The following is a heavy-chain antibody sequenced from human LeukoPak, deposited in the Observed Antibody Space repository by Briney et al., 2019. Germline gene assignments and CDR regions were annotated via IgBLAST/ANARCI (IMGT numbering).Heavy chain of an antibody. Sequence: GGSLRLSCAASGFTFSSYAMSWVRQAPGKGLEWVSAISGSGGSTYYADSVKGRFTISRDNAKNSLYLQMNSLRAEDTAVYYCARRVAAAGTPFVYWGQGTLVTVSS. J-gene: IGHJ4*02. D-gene: IGHD6-13*01. CDR3: ARRVAAAGTPFVY. V-gene: IGHV3-23*01. CDR1: GFTFSSYA. CDR2: ISGSGGST.